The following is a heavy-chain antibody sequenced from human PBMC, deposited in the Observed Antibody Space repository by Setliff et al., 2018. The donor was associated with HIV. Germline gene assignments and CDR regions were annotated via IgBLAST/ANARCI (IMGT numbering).Heavy chain of an antibody. J-gene: IGHJ4*02. D-gene: IGHD3-10*01. Sequence: LTCTVSGGSISSGSYYWSWIRQPAGKGLEWIGHIHTSGSTKYNPSLKSRVTISADTSKNQFSLNLSSVTAAETAVYYCARVGYHGSGRYSFDYWGQGTLVTVSS. CDR2: IHTSGST. V-gene: IGHV4-61*09. CDR1: GGSISSGSYY. CDR3: ARVGYHGSGRYSFDY.